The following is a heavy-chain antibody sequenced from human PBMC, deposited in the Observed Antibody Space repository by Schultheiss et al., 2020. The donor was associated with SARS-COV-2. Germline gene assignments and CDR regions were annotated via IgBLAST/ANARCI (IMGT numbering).Heavy chain of an antibody. CDR3: AKVSGWYNY. CDR2: VNTDGSDK. CDR1: GFTFRNYW. J-gene: IGHJ4*02. Sequence: GGSLRLSCAASGFTFRNYWMHWVRQAPGKGLVWVARVNTDGSDKSYADTVKGRFTISRDNAKNSLYLQMNSLRAEDTAVYYCAKVSGWYNYWGQGTLVTVAS. V-gene: IGHV3-74*01. D-gene: IGHD6-19*01.